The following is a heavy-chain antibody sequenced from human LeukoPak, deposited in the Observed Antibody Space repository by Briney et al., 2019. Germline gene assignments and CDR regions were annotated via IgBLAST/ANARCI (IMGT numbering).Heavy chain of an antibody. V-gene: IGHV3-21*01. CDR3: ARDLAPDRPYGDPSPPDY. D-gene: IGHD4-17*01. CDR2: ISSSSSYI. CDR1: GFTFSSYS. J-gene: IGHJ4*02. Sequence: GGSLRLSCAASGFTFSSYSMNWVRQAPGKGLEWVSSISSSSSYIYYADSVKGRFTISRDNAKNTVYLQMNSLRAEDTAVYYCARDLAPDRPYGDPSPPDYWGQGTLVTVSS.